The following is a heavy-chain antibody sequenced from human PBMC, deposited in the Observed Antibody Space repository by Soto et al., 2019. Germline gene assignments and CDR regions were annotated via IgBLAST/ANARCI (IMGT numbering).Heavy chain of an antibody. D-gene: IGHD6-13*01. Sequence: SETLSLTCAVSGGSISSGGYSWSWIRQPPGKGLEWIGYIYHSGSTYYNPSLKSRVTISVDRSKNQFSLKLSSVTAADTAVYYCARAQRYSSSWYHAFDIWGQGTMVTVS. CDR2: IYHSGST. CDR1: GGSISSGGYS. CDR3: ARAQRYSSSWYHAFDI. V-gene: IGHV4-30-2*01. J-gene: IGHJ3*02.